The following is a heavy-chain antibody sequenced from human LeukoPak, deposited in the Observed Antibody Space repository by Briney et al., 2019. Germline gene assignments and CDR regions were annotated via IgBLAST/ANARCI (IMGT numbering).Heavy chain of an antibody. V-gene: IGHV1-2*02. CDR3: AYGAREYSHEACDI. Sequence: GASVKVSCKASGYTFTDYYMHWVRQAPGQGLEWMGCINPNIRGTDSAQKFQGRFSMTRDTCISTAYMELSWMSSDDAAVYYCAYGAREYSHEACDIWGQGTMVTVSS. CDR2: INPNIRGT. CDR1: GYTFTDYY. J-gene: IGHJ3*02. D-gene: IGHD5-18*01.